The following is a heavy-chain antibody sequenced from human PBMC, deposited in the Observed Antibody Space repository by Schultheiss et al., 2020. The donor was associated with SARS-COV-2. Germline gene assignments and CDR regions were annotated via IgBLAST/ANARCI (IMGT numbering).Heavy chain of an antibody. CDR2: INPNSGGT. V-gene: IGHV1-2*04. CDR3: ARWGWGAKDYGDPPYYYGMDV. D-gene: IGHD4-17*01. Sequence: ASVKVSCKASGYTFTGYYMHWVRQAPGQGLEWMGWINPNSGGTNYAQKFQGWVTMTRDTSISTAYMELSRLRSDDTAVYYCARWGWGAKDYGDPPYYYGMDVWGQGTTVTVSS. CDR1: GYTFTGYY. J-gene: IGHJ6*02.